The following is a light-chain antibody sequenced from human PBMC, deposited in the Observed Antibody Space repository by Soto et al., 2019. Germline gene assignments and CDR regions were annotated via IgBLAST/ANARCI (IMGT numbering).Light chain of an antibody. CDR3: QQRSNGPWT. CDR2: DAS. J-gene: IGKJ1*01. Sequence: EIVLTQSPATLSLSPGERATLSCRASQSVSSYLTWYQQKPGQAPRLLIYDASKKATDIPARFSGSGSGTDFTLTISSLEPEDFAVYYCQQRSNGPWTFGQGTNVEIK. CDR1: QSVSSY. V-gene: IGKV3-11*01.